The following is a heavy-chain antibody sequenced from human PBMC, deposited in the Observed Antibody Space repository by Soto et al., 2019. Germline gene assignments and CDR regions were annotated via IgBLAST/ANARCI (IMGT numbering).Heavy chain of an antibody. V-gene: IGHV5-51*01. D-gene: IGHD2-2*01. CDR1: GYSFSTYW. J-gene: IGHJ6*02. CDR3: ARHKGYCSSTSCYGMDV. CDR2: IYPGDSDT. Sequence: GESLKISCKGSGYSFSTYWIVWVRQMSGKGLEWMGTIYPGDSDTRYSPSFQGQVTISADKSISTAYLQWNSLKASDTAMYFCARHKGYCSSTSCYGMDVWGQGATVTVSS.